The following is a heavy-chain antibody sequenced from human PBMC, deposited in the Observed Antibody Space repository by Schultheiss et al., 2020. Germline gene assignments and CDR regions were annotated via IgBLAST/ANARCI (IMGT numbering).Heavy chain of an antibody. CDR3: AVSSGWYDY. V-gene: IGHV4-59*01. CDR1: GGSISSYY. D-gene: IGHD6-19*01. Sequence: SQTLSLTYTVSGGSISSYYWSWIRQPPGKGLEWIGYIYYSGSTNYNPSLKSRVTISVDTSKNQFSLKLSSVTAADTAVYYCAVSSGWYDYWGQGTLVTVSS. J-gene: IGHJ4*02. CDR2: IYYSGST.